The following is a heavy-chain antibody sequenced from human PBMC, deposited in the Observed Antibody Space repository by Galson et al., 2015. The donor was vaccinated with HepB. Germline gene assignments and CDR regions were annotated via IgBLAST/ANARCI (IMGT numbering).Heavy chain of an antibody. CDR3: AKLSGYYVGPFDY. Sequence: SLRLSCAASGFTFSSYAMSWVRQAPGKGLEWVSAISGSGGSTYYADSVKGRFTISRDNSKNTLYLQMNSLRAEDTAVYYCAKLSGYYVGPFDYWGQGTLVTVSS. V-gene: IGHV3-23*01. J-gene: IGHJ4*02. CDR2: ISGSGGST. CDR1: GFTFSSYA. D-gene: IGHD3-22*01.